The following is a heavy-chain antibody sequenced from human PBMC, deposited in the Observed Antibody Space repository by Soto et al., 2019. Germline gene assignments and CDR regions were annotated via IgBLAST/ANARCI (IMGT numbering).Heavy chain of an antibody. D-gene: IGHD2-21*01. Sequence: GGSLRLSCAASGFTFSNGWMNWVRQAPGKGLEWVSSISSSSSYIYYADSVKGRFTISRDNAKNSLYLQMNSLRAEDTAVYYCARVNSGDCGGDCYYNYFDYWGQGTLVTVSS. J-gene: IGHJ4*02. V-gene: IGHV3-21*01. CDR3: ARVNSGDCGGDCYYNYFDY. CDR2: ISSSSSYI. CDR1: GFTFSNGW.